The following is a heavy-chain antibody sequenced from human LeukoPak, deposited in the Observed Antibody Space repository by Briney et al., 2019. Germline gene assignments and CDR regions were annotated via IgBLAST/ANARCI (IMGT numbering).Heavy chain of an antibody. CDR2: IRSKAYGWTT. CDR1: GFTFGDHA. D-gene: IGHD3-16*01. CDR3: SRGPIELWRHNAMDG. Sequence: PGGALRLSCASYGFTFGDHAMRWVRQTTAKGLEWVGFIRSKAYGWTTEYAPCVKDKFTISRDNSKGIAYLQMNSLKSEDTGVYYCSRGPIELWRHNAMDGWGLGTTVIVSS. J-gene: IGHJ6*02. V-gene: IGHV3-49*04.